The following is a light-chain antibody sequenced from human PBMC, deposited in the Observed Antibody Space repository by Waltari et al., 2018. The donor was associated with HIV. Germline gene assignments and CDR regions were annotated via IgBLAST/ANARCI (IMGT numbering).Light chain of an antibody. V-gene: IGKV3-20*01. CDR3: QVYGGSFRWT. J-gene: IGKJ1*01. CDR1: QTIDHKS. Sequence: VLTQSPATLFVSPGENATLSCRASQTIDHKSLTWYQPRPGQSPRLVLFASSTSATSIPDRFHGSESGTEFTLTIRRLEPEDFAIYYCQVYGGSFRWTCGPGTRLEFK. CDR2: ASS.